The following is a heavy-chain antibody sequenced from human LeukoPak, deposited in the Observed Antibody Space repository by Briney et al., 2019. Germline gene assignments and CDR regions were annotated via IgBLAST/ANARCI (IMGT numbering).Heavy chain of an antibody. V-gene: IGHV4-59*01. Sequence: SETLSLTCTVSGGSISSYYWSWIRQPPGKGLEWIGYIYYSGSTNYNPSLKSRVTISVDTSKNQFSLKLSSVTAADTAVYYCARVRSRASYGMDVWGQGTTVTVSS. CDR1: GGSISSYY. CDR2: IYYSGST. CDR3: ARVRSRASYGMDV. J-gene: IGHJ6*02.